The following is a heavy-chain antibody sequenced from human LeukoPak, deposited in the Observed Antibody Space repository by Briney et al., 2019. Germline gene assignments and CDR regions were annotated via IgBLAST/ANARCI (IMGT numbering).Heavy chain of an antibody. CDR3: ARDYRVGCTSDDCYPIDY. CDR1: GFTFSSHA. Sequence: GGSLRLACAATGFTFSSHAMHWARQAPGKGLEWVAVISYEGSNQYYADSVRGRFTISRDNSRNTLFLQMNSLRDEDTALYYCARDYRVGCTSDDCYPIDYWGQGTLVTVSS. J-gene: IGHJ4*02. V-gene: IGHV3-30*01. D-gene: IGHD2-21*02. CDR2: ISYEGSNQ.